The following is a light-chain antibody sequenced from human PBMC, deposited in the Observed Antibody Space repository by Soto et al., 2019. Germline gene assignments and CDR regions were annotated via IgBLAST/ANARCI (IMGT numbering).Light chain of an antibody. CDR3: CSYAGSSTWV. CDR2: EAS. J-gene: IGLJ1*01. CDR1: SSDVGSYNL. Sequence: QSVLTQPASVSGSPGQSITISCTGTSSDVGSYNLVSWYQQHPGKVPKIMIYEASKLPSGAPNRFSGSKSGNTASLTISGLQSEDEADYYCCSYAGSSTWVFGTGTKVTVL. V-gene: IGLV2-23*01.